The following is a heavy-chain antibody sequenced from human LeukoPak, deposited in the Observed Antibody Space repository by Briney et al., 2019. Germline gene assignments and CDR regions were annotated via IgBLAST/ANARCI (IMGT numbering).Heavy chain of an antibody. D-gene: IGHD1-14*01. CDR1: GYTFTSYD. CDR3: VTNLESYWYFDL. CDR2: MNPNSGNT. J-gene: IGHJ2*01. Sequence: ASVKVSCKASGYTFTSYDINWVRQATGQGLEWMGWMNPNSGNTGYAQKFQGRVTITRNTSIGTAYMELSSLRSEDTAVYYCVTNLESYWYFDLWGRGTLVTVSS. V-gene: IGHV1-8*03.